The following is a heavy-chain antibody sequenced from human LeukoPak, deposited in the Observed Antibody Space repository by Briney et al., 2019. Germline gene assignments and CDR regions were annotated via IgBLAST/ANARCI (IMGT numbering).Heavy chain of an antibody. V-gene: IGHV4-59*01. D-gene: IGHD1-26*01. J-gene: IGHJ4*02. CDR2: IHSSWRT. CDR1: GGSMSNYY. CDR3: ARDPAKSGTYLDY. Sequence: PSETLSLTCTVSGGSMSNYYWNWIRQPAGKGLEWIGYIHSSWRTSFNPSLSGRVTTSLDASSNQVSLQLGSVTATDTAVYYCARDPAKSGTYLDYWGQGTLVTVSS.